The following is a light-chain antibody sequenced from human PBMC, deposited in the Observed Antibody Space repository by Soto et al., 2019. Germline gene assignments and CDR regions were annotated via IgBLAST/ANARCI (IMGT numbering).Light chain of an antibody. Sequence: QSVLTQPPSASGTPGQRVTISCYGSSSNIGSNYVYWYQQLPGTAPKLLIYRNNQRPSGVPDRFSGSKSGTSASLAISGLRSEDEADYYCAAWDDSLSGQGVFGGGTKLTVL. V-gene: IGLV1-47*01. CDR2: RNN. CDR3: AAWDDSLSGQGV. J-gene: IGLJ2*01. CDR1: SSNIGSNY.